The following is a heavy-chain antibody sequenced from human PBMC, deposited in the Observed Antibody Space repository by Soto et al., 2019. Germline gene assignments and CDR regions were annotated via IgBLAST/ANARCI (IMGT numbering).Heavy chain of an antibody. CDR2: FDPEDGET. CDR3: ATVTYYYDSSGYLNWFDP. V-gene: IGHV1-24*01. Sequence: SVKVSCKVSGYTLTELSMHWVRQAPGKGLEWMGGFDPEDGETIYAQKFQGRVTMTEDTSTDTAYMELSSLRSEDTAVYYCATVTYYYDSSGYLNWFDPWGQGTLVTVSS. J-gene: IGHJ5*02. CDR1: GYTLTELS. D-gene: IGHD3-22*01.